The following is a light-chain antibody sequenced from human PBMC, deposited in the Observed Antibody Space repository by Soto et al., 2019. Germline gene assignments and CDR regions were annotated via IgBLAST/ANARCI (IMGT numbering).Light chain of an antibody. CDR3: QRYISAPFT. CDR1: QGISNY. Sequence: DIQMAQSPSSLSASVGDRVTIACRATQGISNYLAWYQQKPGKVPKLLVYAASTLQSGVPSRFSGSGSGTDFTLTISSLQPEDVATYYCQRYISAPFTFGPGTKVDIK. J-gene: IGKJ3*01. CDR2: AAS. V-gene: IGKV1-27*01.